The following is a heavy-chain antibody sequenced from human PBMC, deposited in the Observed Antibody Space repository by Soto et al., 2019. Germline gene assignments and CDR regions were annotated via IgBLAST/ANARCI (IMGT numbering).Heavy chain of an antibody. V-gene: IGHV1-58*02. CDR2: IVVGSGNT. D-gene: IGHD3-3*01. J-gene: IGHJ6*03. CDR3: AARSGYYTSDYYMDV. CDR1: GFTFSNSA. Sequence: QMQLEQSGPEAKKPGTSVKVSCKASGFTFSNSAIQWVRQTRGQRLEWIGWIVVGSGNTNYARELHGRVTITRDMSTSAAYMELSSLRSEDTAIYYCAARSGYYTSDYYMDVWGEGNTVTVSS.